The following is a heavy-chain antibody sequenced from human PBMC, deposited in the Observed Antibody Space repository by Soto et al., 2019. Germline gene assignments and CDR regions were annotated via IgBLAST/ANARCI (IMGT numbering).Heavy chain of an antibody. CDR2: INHSGST. CDR3: ARIGSSPNLNYFDY. J-gene: IGHJ4*02. CDR1: GGSFSGYY. V-gene: IGHV4-34*01. Sequence: SETLSLTCAVYGGSFSGYYWSWIRQPPGKGLEWIGEINHSGSTNYNPSLKSRVTISVDTSKNQFSLKLSSVTAADTAVYYCARIGSSPNLNYFDYWGQGTLVTV. D-gene: IGHD6-13*01.